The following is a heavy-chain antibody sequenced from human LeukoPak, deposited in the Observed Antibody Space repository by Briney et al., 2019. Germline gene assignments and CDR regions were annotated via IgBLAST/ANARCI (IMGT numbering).Heavy chain of an antibody. V-gene: IGHV4-59*08. Sequence: SETLSLTCTVSGDSISNYYWSWIRQPPGKGLEWIGYIYYSGSTNYNPSLKRRVTISVDMSKNQFSLKMTSVTAADTAVYYCARRLPRTAANSLDYWGQGTLVTVSS. CDR2: IYYSGST. J-gene: IGHJ4*02. D-gene: IGHD6-13*01. CDR1: GDSISNYY. CDR3: ARRLPRTAANSLDY.